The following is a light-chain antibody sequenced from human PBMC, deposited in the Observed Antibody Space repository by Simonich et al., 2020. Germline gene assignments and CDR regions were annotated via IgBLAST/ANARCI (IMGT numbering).Light chain of an antibody. CDR1: SSDVGGYNY. CDR3: CSYAGSSTYYV. CDR2: DVS. V-gene: IGLV2-11*02. J-gene: IGLJ1*01. Sequence: QSARTQPRSVSGSPGQSGTISCTGTSSDVGGYNYVSWYQQHPGKAPKLMIYDVSKRPSGVPDRFSGSKSGNTASLTISGLQAEDEADYYCCSYAGSSTYYVFGTGTKVTVL.